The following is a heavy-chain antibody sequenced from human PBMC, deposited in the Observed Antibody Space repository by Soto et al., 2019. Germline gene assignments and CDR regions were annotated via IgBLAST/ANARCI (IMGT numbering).Heavy chain of an antibody. J-gene: IGHJ4*02. CDR2: INHSGST. V-gene: IGHV4-34*01. CDR1: GGSFSDFY. D-gene: IGHD6-19*01. Sequence: QVQLQQWGAGLLKPSETLSLTCAVYGGSFSDFYWTWIRQPPGKGLEWIGEINHSGSTNYNPSLKSRVAISVDTSKNQFSLNLTSVTAADTAVYYCGPRGAVPDPRGYWGQGTLVTVSS. CDR3: GPRGAVPDPRGY.